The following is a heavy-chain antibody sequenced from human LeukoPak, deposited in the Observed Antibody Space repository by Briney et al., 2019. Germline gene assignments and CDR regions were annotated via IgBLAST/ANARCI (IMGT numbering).Heavy chain of an antibody. D-gene: IGHD2-15*01. CDR1: GYTFTGYY. CDR2: INPNSGGT. V-gene: IGHV1-2*02. Sequence: GASVKVSCKASGYTFTGYYMHWVRQAPGQGLEWMGWINPNSGGTNYAQKFQGRVTMTRDTSISTAYMELSRLRSDDTAVYYCARSIAANTNWFDPWGQGTLVTVSS. CDR3: ARSIAANTNWFDP. J-gene: IGHJ5*02.